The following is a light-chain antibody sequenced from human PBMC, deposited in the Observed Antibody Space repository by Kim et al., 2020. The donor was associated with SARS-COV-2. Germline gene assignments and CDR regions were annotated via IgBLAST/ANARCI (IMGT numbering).Light chain of an antibody. CDR1: QSVSSY. CDR3: QQRSNWPRT. J-gene: IGKJ4*01. V-gene: IGKV3-11*01. Sequence: EIVLTQSPATLSLSPGERATLSCRASQSVSSYVAWYQQKVGQAPRLLIYDASNRATAVPARFSGSGSGTDFTLTISSLEPEDFAVYYCQQRSNWPRTFGGGTKVDIK. CDR2: DAS.